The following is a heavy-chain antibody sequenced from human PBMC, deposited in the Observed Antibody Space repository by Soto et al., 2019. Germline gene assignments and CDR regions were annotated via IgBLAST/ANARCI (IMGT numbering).Heavy chain of an antibody. CDR2: IYSGGST. J-gene: IGHJ3*02. Sequence: ESGGGLVQPGGSLRLSCAASGFTVSSNYMSWVRQAPGKGLEWVSVIYSGGSTYYADSVKGRFTISRHNSKNTLYLQMNSLRAEDTAVYYCARGRHCSGGSCYSGGSAFDIWGQGTMVTVSS. V-gene: IGHV3-53*04. CDR1: GFTVSSNY. CDR3: ARGRHCSGGSCYSGGSAFDI. D-gene: IGHD2-15*01.